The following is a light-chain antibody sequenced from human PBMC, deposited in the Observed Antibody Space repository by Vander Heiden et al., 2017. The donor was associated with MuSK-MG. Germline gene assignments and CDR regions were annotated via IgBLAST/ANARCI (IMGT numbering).Light chain of an antibody. CDR1: QSISTY. CDR3: QQSYNTPRT. V-gene: IGKV1-39*01. J-gene: IGKJ1*01. CDR2: DAS. Sequence: DIQMTQSPSSLSASVGDRVTITCRAGQSISTYLNWYQQKPGKAPNLLIYDASSLQSGVPSRFSGSGSGTDFTLTISSLQPEDFATYYCQQSYNTPRTFGQGTKVEI.